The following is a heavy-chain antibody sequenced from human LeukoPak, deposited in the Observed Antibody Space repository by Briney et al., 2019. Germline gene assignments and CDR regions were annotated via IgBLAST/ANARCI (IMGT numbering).Heavy chain of an antibody. D-gene: IGHD3-22*01. CDR3: ARRDVSGSDPFDY. J-gene: IGHJ4*02. Sequence: GESLQISCKGSGYSFTNYWIGWVRQMSGKGLEWMGIIYPGDSDTRYSPSFQGQVTISADKSISTAYLQWSSLKASDTAMYYCARRDVSGSDPFDYWGQGTLVTVSS. CDR1: GYSFTNYW. V-gene: IGHV5-51*01. CDR2: IYPGDSDT.